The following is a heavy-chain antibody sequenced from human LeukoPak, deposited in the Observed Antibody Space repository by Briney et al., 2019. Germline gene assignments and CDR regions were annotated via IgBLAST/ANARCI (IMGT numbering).Heavy chain of an antibody. CDR2: ISGSGDNT. D-gene: IGHD5-12*01. Sequence: GGSLRLSCAGSGFPFSSHGMNWVRQAPGKGLEWVSTISGSGDNTYYADSVKGRFTISRDDSKNTLYLQMKNLRAEDTAVYYCAKDGAWLRFDDWGQGILVTVSS. J-gene: IGHJ4*02. V-gene: IGHV3-23*01. CDR1: GFPFSSHG. CDR3: AKDGAWLRFDD.